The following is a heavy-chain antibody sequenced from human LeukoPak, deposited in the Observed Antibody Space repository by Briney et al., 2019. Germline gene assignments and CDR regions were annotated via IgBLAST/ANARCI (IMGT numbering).Heavy chain of an antibody. V-gene: IGHV4-59*08. Sequence: SETLSLTCTVSGGSISSYYWSWIRQPPGKGLEWIGYIYYSGSTNYNPSLKSRVTISVDTSKNQFSLKLSSVTAADTTVYYCARHFVYYYGSGTYYPCWFDPWGQGTLVTVSS. CDR3: ARHFVYYYGSGTYYPCWFDP. CDR1: GGSISSYY. D-gene: IGHD3-10*01. CDR2: IYYSGST. J-gene: IGHJ5*02.